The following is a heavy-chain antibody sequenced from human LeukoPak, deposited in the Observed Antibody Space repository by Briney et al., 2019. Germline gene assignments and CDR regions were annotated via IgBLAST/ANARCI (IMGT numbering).Heavy chain of an antibody. CDR2: ISSTSAYI. V-gene: IGHV3-21*01. D-gene: IGHD6-19*01. CDR1: RFTFSNYG. Sequence: GGSLRLSCAASRFTFSNYGMNWVRQAPGKGLDWVSSISSTSAYIYYADSVKGRFTISRDNAKNSLYLQMDSLRAEDTAVYYCAKSYSVTGTFPALDYWGQGTLVTVSS. J-gene: IGHJ4*02. CDR3: AKSYSVTGTFPALDY.